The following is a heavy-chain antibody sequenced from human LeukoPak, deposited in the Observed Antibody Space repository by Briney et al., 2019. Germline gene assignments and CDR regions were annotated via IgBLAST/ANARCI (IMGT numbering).Heavy chain of an antibody. CDR1: GFTFSSYD. D-gene: IGHD4-17*01. Sequence: PGGSLRLSCAASGFTFSSYDMHWVRQATGKGLEWVSAIGTAGDTYYPGSVKGRFTISRENAKNSLYLQMNSLRAGDTAVYYCARGHGDYAFDIWGQGTMVTVSS. J-gene: IGHJ3*02. CDR2: IGTAGDT. CDR3: ARGHGDYAFDI. V-gene: IGHV3-13*01.